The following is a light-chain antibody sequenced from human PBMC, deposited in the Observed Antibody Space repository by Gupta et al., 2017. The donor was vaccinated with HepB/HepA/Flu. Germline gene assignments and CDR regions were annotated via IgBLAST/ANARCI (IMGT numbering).Light chain of an antibody. Sequence: KQPPSVSGSPGQTVTISCTGSTSNIGAVFDVNWYQQLPGTAPKLLIFGDTNRPSGVPERFSASKSGSSASLAITGLQVEDEGSYYCQSFDSGPTVFGGGTKLTVL. CDR3: QSFDSGPTV. CDR2: GDT. J-gene: IGLJ3*02. CDR1: TSNIGAVFD. V-gene: IGLV1-40*01.